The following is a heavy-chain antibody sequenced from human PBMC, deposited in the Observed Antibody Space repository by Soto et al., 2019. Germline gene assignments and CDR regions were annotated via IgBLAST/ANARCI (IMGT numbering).Heavy chain of an antibody. D-gene: IGHD6-19*01. V-gene: IGHV3-21*01. Sequence: EVQLVESGGGLVKPGGSLRLSCAASGFTFSSYSMNWVRQAPGKGLEWVSSISSSSSYIYYADSVKGRFTISRDNAKNSLYLQMNSLRAEDTAVYYCARDPGPYSSGWYGSEYFQHWGQGTLVTVSS. CDR2: ISSSSSYI. CDR3: ARDPGPYSSGWYGSEYFQH. CDR1: GFTFSSYS. J-gene: IGHJ1*01.